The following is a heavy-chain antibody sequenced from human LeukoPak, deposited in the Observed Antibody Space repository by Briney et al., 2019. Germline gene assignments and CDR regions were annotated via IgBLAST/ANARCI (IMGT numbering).Heavy chain of an antibody. J-gene: IGHJ6*02. CDR1: GYTFTGYY. CDR3: TRVNYYGSGSYYKSLDYYGMDV. V-gene: IGHV1-2*02. CDR2: INPNSGGT. D-gene: IGHD3-10*01. Sequence: ASVKVSCKASGYTFTGYYMQWVRQAPGQGLEWMGWINPNSGGTNYAQEFQGRVTMTRDTSISTAYMELSRLRSDDTAVYYCTRVNYYGSGSYYKSLDYYGMDVWGQGTTVTVSS.